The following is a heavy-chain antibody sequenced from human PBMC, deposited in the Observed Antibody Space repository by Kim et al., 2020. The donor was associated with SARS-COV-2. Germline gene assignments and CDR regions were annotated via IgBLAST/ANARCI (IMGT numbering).Heavy chain of an antibody. V-gene: IGHV3-33*01. D-gene: IGHD3-3*01. CDR1: GFTFSSYG. Sequence: GGSLRLSCAASGFTFSSYGMHWVRQAPGKGLEWVAVIWYDGSNKYYADSVKGRFTISRDNSKNTLYLQMNSLRAEDTAVYYCARGGDRKLRFLEWPNDAFDIWGQGTMVTVSS. J-gene: IGHJ3*02. CDR2: IWYDGSNK. CDR3: ARGGDRKLRFLEWPNDAFDI.